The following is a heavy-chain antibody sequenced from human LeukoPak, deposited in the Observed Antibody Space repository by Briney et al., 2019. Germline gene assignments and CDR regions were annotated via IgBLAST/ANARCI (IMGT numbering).Heavy chain of an antibody. CDR2: ISYDGSNK. J-gene: IGHJ4*02. V-gene: IGHV3-30*03. CDR1: GFTFSSYG. Sequence: GGSLRLSCAASGFTFSSYGMHWVRQAPGKGLEWVAVISYDGSNKYYADSVKGRFTISRDNPKNLLFLQINSLRVEDTAVYYCARETPRRGETRDGYRWGQGTVVTASS. D-gene: IGHD5-24*01. CDR3: ARETPRRGETRDGYR.